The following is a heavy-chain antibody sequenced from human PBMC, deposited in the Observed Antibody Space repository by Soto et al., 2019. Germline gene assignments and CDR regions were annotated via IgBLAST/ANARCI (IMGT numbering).Heavy chain of an antibody. CDR1: GFTLSTYS. CDR3: AREWGYSYGFYYYYGMDV. J-gene: IGHJ6*02. V-gene: IGHV3-21*01. D-gene: IGHD5-18*01. Sequence: GSLRLSCAASGFTLSTYSINCVRQAPGKGLEWVSFISRDNNYIYYADSVKGRFTISRDNAKNSLHLQMNSLRAEDTAVYYCAREWGYSYGFYYYYGMDVWGQGTTVTVSS. CDR2: ISRDNNYI.